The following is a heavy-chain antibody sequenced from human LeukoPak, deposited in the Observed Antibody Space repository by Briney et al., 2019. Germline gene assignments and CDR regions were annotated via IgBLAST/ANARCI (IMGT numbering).Heavy chain of an antibody. J-gene: IGHJ6*02. V-gene: IGHV3-30*04. Sequence: PGRSLRLSCAASGFTFSSYAIDWVRQASGKGLEWVAVISSDGSSVYYAESVTGRFTISRDNSKNTQYLQMNSLRLEDTAVYYCARDAVGMDVWGQGTTVTVAS. CDR3: ARDAVGMDV. CDR2: ISSDGSSV. CDR1: GFTFSSYA.